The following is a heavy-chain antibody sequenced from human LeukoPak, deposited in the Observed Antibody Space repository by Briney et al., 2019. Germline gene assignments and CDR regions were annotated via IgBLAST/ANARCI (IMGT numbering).Heavy chain of an antibody. D-gene: IGHD3-10*01. CDR3: AKGNYYGSGSYFPFDY. V-gene: IGHV3-9*01. J-gene: IGHJ4*02. CDR1: GFTFDDYA. CDR2: ISWNSGSI. Sequence: RSGGSLRLSCAASGFTFDDYAMHWVRQAPGKGLEWVSGISWNSGSIGYADSVKGRFTISRDNAKNSLYLQMNSLRAEDTALYYCAKGNYYGSGSYFPFDYWGQGTLVTVSS.